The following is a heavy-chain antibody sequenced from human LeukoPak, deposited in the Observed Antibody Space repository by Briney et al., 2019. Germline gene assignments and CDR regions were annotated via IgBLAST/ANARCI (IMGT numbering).Heavy chain of an antibody. CDR2: INPSGGST. J-gene: IGHJ4*02. Sequence: ASVKVSCKASGGTFSSYAISWVRQAPGQGLEWMGIINPSGGSTSYAQKFQGRVTMTRDTSTSTVYMELSSLGSEDTAVYYCARDGSSGYDYWGQGTLVTVSS. V-gene: IGHV1-46*01. CDR3: ARDGSSGYDY. D-gene: IGHD3-22*01. CDR1: GGTFSSYA.